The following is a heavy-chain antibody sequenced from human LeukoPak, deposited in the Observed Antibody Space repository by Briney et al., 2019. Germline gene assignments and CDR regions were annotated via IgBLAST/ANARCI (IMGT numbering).Heavy chain of an antibody. CDR3: ARGLPNYYGMDV. Sequence: TGGSLRLSCAASGFTFSNHGMHWVRQAPGKGLEWVANIKQDGSEKYYVDSVKGRFTISRDNAKNSLYLQMNSLRAEDTAVYYCARGLPNYYGMDVWGQGTTVTVSS. CDR2: IKQDGSEK. CDR1: GFTFSNHG. J-gene: IGHJ6*02. V-gene: IGHV3-7*01.